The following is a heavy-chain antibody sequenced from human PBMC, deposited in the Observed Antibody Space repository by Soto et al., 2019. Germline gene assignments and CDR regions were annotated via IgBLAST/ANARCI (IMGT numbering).Heavy chain of an antibody. Sequence: QVLLVQPGAEVKKPGSSVKISCKASGGSFGNSAITWVRQTPGQGLEWLGGFIPVYRTLNYAQRFQGRVTITADESTGTAYMTLSSLASNDTAVYYCATGVIWIGYFTVDSWGQGTRVTVSS. D-gene: IGHD3-3*01. CDR2: FIPVYRTL. J-gene: IGHJ4*02. CDR1: GGSFGNSA. V-gene: IGHV1-69*01. CDR3: ATGVIWIGYFTVDS.